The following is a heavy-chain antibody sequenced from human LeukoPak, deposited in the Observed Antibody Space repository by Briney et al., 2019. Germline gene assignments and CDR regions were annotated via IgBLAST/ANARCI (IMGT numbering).Heavy chain of an antibody. V-gene: IGHV4-34*01. CDR2: INHSGST. D-gene: IGHD6-13*01. CDR3: ATRTIAVAGTNWFDP. J-gene: IGHJ5*02. Sequence: SETLSLTCAVYGGSLSGYYWSWMRQPPGKGLEWIGEINHSGSTNYYPSLKSRVTISVDTSKNQFSLELSSVTAADTAVYYCATRTIAVAGTNWFDPWGQGTLVTVSS. CDR1: GGSLSGYY.